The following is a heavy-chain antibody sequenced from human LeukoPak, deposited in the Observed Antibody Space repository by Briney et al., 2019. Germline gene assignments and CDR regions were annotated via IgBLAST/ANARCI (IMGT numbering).Heavy chain of an antibody. CDR2: FDPEDGET. Sequence: ASVKVSCKVSGYTLTELSMHWVRQAPGKGLEWMGGFDPEDGETIYAQKFQGRVTMTEDTSTDTAYMELSSLRSGDTAVYYCATDKAAPGPYYYYGMDVWGQGTTVTVSS. CDR1: GYTLTELS. D-gene: IGHD6-13*01. V-gene: IGHV1-24*01. J-gene: IGHJ6*02. CDR3: ATDKAAPGPYYYYGMDV.